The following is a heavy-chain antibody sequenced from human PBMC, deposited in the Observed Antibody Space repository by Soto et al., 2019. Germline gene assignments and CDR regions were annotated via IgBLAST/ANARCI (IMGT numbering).Heavy chain of an antibody. D-gene: IGHD3-10*01. CDR3: AKDRFGGTMVRGVNEFDP. CDR1: GFTFSSYG. Sequence: QVQLVESGGGVVQPGRSLRLSCAASGFTFSSYGMHWVRQAPGKGLEWVAVISYDGSNKYYADSVKGRFTISRDNSKKPQYLQMNSLRAEDTAVYYCAKDRFGGTMVRGVNEFDPWGQGTLVTVSS. J-gene: IGHJ5*02. V-gene: IGHV3-30*18. CDR2: ISYDGSNK.